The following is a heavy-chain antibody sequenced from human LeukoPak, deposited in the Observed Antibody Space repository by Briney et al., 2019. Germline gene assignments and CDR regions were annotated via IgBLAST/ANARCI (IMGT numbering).Heavy chain of an antibody. V-gene: IGHV3-21*06. J-gene: IGHJ2*01. CDR3: ARDLGDIVLQPPSILFDL. D-gene: IGHD2-8*01. Sequence: PGGSLRLSCAASGFTFSYYSMNWVRQAPGKGLEWVASISSRSSYISYGDSVKGRFTVSRDNAKNSLFLQLNSVRAEDTAVYFCARDLGDIVLQPPSILFDLWGRGTLVTVSS. CDR2: ISSRSSYI. CDR1: GFTFSYYS.